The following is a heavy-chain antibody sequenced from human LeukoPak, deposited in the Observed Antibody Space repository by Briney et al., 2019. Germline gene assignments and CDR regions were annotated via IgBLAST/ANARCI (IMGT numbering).Heavy chain of an antibody. V-gene: IGHV3-48*01. J-gene: IGHJ4*02. D-gene: IGHD3-10*01. Sequence: PGGSLRLSCAASGFTFSSYSMNWVRQAPGKGLEWVSYISSSSSTIYYADSVKGRFTISRDNAKNSLYLQMNSLRAEDTAVYYCAKDRGLWFGELFREEGYFDYWGQGTLVTVSS. CDR1: GFTFSSYS. CDR3: AKDRGLWFGELFREEGYFDY. CDR2: ISSSSSTI.